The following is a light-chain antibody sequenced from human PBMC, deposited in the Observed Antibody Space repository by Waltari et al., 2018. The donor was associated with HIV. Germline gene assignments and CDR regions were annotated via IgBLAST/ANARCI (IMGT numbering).Light chain of an antibody. CDR1: QSVSSN. CDR3: QQYNNWLGT. CDR2: GAS. J-gene: IGKJ2*02. Sequence: TQSPVPLSASVGDRVTLSCRASQSVSSNLAWYQQKPGQAPRLLIYGASTRATGIPARFSGSGSGTEFTLTISSLQSEDFAVYYCQQYNNWLGTFGQGTKLEIK. V-gene: IGKV3-15*01.